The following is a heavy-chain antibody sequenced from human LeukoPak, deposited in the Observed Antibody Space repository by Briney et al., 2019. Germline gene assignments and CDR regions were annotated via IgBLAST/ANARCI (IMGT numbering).Heavy chain of an antibody. CDR3: ARGGAVAEYYGMDV. CDR2: IYLSGYT. Sequence: SETLSLTCTVSGYAITSGGFSWNWIRQPPGKGLEWIAYIYLSGYTYYNPSLKSRVTISIDSSKNQFSLNVTSVTAADTAVYYCARGGAVAEYYGMDVWGQGTTVTVSS. D-gene: IGHD6-19*01. V-gene: IGHV4-30-2*01. J-gene: IGHJ6*02. CDR1: GYAITSGGFS.